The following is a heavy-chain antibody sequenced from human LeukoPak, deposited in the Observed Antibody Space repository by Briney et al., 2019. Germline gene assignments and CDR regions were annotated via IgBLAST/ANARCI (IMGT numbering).Heavy chain of an antibody. CDR3: ARGEGPTVPAAIRGNWFDP. J-gene: IGHJ5*02. CDR2: IYYSGST. D-gene: IGHD2-2*02. V-gene: IGHV4-31*03. Sequence: PSQTLSLTCTVSGGSISSGGYYWSSVRQHPGKGLEWIGYIYYSGSTYYNPSLKSRVTISVDTSKNQFSLKLSSVTAADTAVYYCARGEGPTVPAAIRGNWFDPWGQGTLVTVSS. CDR1: GGSISSGGYY.